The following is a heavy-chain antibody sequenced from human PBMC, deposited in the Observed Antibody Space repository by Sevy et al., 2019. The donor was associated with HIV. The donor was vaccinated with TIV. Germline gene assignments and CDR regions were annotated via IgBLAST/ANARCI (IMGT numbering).Heavy chain of an antibody. CDR1: GFTFSSYA. Sequence: GGSLRLSCAASGFTFSSYAMHWVRQAPGKGLEWVAVISYDGSNKYYADSVKGRFTISRDNSKNTLYLQMNSLRAEDTAVYYCAMALIQLWFYGMDVWGQGTTVTVSS. J-gene: IGHJ6*02. CDR3: AMALIQLWFYGMDV. V-gene: IGHV3-30-3*01. D-gene: IGHD5-18*01. CDR2: ISYDGSNK.